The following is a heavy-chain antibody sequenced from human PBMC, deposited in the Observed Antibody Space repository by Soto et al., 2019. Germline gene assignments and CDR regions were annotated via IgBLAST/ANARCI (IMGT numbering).Heavy chain of an antibody. V-gene: IGHV4-61*01. CDR2: IYYSGST. J-gene: IGHJ5*02. D-gene: IGHD2-2*01. CDR1: GGSVSSGSFY. CDR3: ARGDYCTSTNFYVRATWFDP. Sequence: PSETLSLTCTVSGGSVSSGSFYWSWIRQPPGKGLEWIGYIYYSGSTNYNPSLKSRVTISVDTSKNQFSLKLSSVTAADTAVYYCARGDYCTSTNFYVRATWFDPWGQGTLVAVSS.